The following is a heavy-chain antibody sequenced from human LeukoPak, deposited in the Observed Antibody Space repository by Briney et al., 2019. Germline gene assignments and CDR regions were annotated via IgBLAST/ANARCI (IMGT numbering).Heavy chain of an antibody. Sequence: SETLSLTCAVYGGSFSGYYWSWIRQPPGKGLEWIGEINHSRSTNYHPSLKSRVTISVDTSKNQFSLKLSSVAAADTAVYHCARRLGRKFGERFYYYHYMDVWGKGTTVTISS. CDR1: GGSFSGYY. CDR2: INHSRST. J-gene: IGHJ6*03. CDR3: ARRLGRKFGERFYYYHYMDV. V-gene: IGHV4-34*01. D-gene: IGHD3-10*01.